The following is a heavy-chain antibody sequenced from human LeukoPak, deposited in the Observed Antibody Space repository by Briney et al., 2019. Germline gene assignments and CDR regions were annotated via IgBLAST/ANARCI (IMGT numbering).Heavy chain of an antibody. CDR3: ARDRGSEKAFDI. V-gene: IGHV4-34*01. J-gene: IGHJ3*02. CDR2: INHSGST. D-gene: IGHD1-26*01. Sequence: SETLSLTCAVYGGSFSGYYWSWIRQPPGKGLEWIGEINHSGSTNYNPSLKSRVTISVDTSKNQFSLKLSSVTAADTAVYYCARDRGSEKAFDIWGQGTMVTVSS. CDR1: GGSFSGYY.